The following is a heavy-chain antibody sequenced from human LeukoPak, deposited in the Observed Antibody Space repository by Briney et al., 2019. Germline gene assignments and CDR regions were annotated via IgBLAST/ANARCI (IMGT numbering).Heavy chain of an antibody. V-gene: IGHV3-23*01. CDR2: IGGSGGTT. CDR3: AKSGQLDS. Sequence: GGSLRLSCAASGFTFSTYAMTWVRQAPGKGLEWVSTIGGSGGTTYCADSVKGRFSISRDNSKNTLYLQMNSLRAEDTAVYYCAKSGQLDSWGQGCLVTVSS. D-gene: IGHD1-26*01. CDR1: GFTFSTYA. J-gene: IGHJ5*01.